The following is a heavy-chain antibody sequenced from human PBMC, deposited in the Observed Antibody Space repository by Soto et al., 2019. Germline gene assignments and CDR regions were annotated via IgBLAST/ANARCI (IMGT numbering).Heavy chain of an antibody. CDR1: GFTFSSYA. D-gene: IGHD2-15*01. J-gene: IGHJ4*02. Sequence: EVQLLESGGGLVQPGGSLRLSCAASGFTFSSYAMSWVRQAPGKGLEWVSAISGSGGSTYYADSVKGRFTISRDNSKNTLFLKMNSLRAEDTAVYYCATHLHCSGGSCFSDFDYWGQGTLVTVSS. CDR3: ATHLHCSGGSCFSDFDY. V-gene: IGHV3-23*01. CDR2: ISGSGGST.